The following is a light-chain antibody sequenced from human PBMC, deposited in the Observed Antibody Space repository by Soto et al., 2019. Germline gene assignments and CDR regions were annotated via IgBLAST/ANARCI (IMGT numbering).Light chain of an antibody. Sequence: VSPWAIATLSWRSSQSVSSNYLAWYQQKPGQAPRLLIYGASSRATGIPDRFSGSGSGTEFTLTISSLQSEDFAVYCCQQDNKWTRTFGEGTKVAIK. CDR1: QSVSSN. CDR3: QQDNKWTRT. CDR2: GAS. J-gene: IGKJ4*02. V-gene: IGKV3D-15*01.